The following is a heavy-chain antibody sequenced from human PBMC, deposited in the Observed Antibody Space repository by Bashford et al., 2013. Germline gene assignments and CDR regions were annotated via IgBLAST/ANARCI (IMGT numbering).Heavy chain of an antibody. J-gene: IGHJ3*02. CDR2: LVVVVVT. CDR3: AKDRDDYGDPDAFNI. Sequence: VRQASREGAWSGSQLLVVVVVTHTNADSVKGRFTISRDNSKNTLFLQMNSLRAEDTAVFYCAKDRDDYGDPDAFNIWGQGTMVTVSS. V-gene: IGHV3-23*01. D-gene: IGHD4-17*01.